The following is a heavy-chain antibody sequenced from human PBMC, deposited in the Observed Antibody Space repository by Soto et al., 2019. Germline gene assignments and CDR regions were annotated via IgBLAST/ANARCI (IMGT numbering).Heavy chain of an antibody. CDR3: AKELQRGMDG. CDR1: GYTFTIYD. D-gene: IGHD4-4*01. J-gene: IGHJ6*02. V-gene: IGHV1-2*02. CDR2: MNPNSGGT. Sequence: ASVKVSCKASGYTFTIYDINWVRQATGQGLEWMGWMNPNSGGTNYAQSFEGRVTMTRDTSINTAYMELSRLTSDDTAVYYCAKELQRGMDGWGQGTTVTGSS.